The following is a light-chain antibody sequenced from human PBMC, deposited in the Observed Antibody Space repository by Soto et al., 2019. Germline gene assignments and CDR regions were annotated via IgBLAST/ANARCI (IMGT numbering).Light chain of an antibody. Sequence: DIQLTQSPSSLSASVGDRVTITCRASQSIRRYLNWYQQKPGKAPKLLIYAASSLQTGVSSRFSGSGSGTDFTLTISNLQPEDFATDYCQQTSSTPTFGGGTKVEIK. V-gene: IGKV1-39*01. J-gene: IGKJ4*01. CDR2: AAS. CDR3: QQTSSTPT. CDR1: QSIRRY.